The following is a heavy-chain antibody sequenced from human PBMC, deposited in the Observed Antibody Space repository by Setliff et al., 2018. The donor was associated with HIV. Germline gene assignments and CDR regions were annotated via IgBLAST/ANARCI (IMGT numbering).Heavy chain of an antibody. CDR3: ARVRLYNTALDY. CDR2: ISHDGSST. J-gene: IGHJ4*02. V-gene: IGHV3-74*01. Sequence: GGSLRLSCAASGFSFSSYWMHWVRQVPGKGLVWVSCISHDGSSTYHADSVKGRFTLSRDTSKNTLFLQMNSLRPEDTAVYYCARVRLYNTALDYWGQGTLVTVSS. CDR1: GFSFSSYW. D-gene: IGHD3-3*01.